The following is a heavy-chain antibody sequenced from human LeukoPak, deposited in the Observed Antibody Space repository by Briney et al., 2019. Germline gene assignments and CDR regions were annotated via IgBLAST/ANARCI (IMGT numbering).Heavy chain of an antibody. CDR3: ARDTYQPGLIDC. V-gene: IGHV3-21*05. CDR1: EFTFSLYA. CDR2: INDVSSDI. D-gene: IGHD2-2*01. J-gene: IGHJ4*02. Sequence: GESLRLSCAASEFTFSLYAMNWVRQAPGKGLEWVSYINDVSSDIHYADSVKGRFTISRDNAKNTLYLQMNSLRAEDTAVYYCARDTYQPGLIDCWGQGTLVTVSS.